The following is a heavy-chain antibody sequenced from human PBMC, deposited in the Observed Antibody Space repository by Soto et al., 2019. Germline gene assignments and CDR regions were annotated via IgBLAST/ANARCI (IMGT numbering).Heavy chain of an antibody. CDR1: GGSISSYY. CDR3: ARDGYHGVTHDPFDI. J-gene: IGHJ3*02. CDR2: IFYSGST. Sequence: QVQLQESGPGLVKPSETLSLTCTVSGGSISSYYWSWIRQPPGKGLEWIGYIFYSGSTNYNPSLKSRVTISVDTSKNQFSLKLSSVTAADTAIYYCARDGYHGVTHDPFDIWGQGTMVTVSP. D-gene: IGHD5-18*01. V-gene: IGHV4-59*01.